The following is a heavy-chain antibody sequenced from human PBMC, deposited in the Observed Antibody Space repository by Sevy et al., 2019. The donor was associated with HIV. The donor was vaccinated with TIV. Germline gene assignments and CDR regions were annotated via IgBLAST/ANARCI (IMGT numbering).Heavy chain of an antibody. CDR1: GFTFRTYA. V-gene: IGHV3-23*01. D-gene: IGHD2-15*01. Sequence: GGSLRLSCAASGFTFRTYAMNWVRQAPGKGLEWVSSITTSGRYTYSADSVEGRFTISRDNSQNTGYLQMNSLRVDDTAVYYCAKGYCSGGSCPRDYYYYGMDAWGQGTTVTVSS. CDR3: AKGYCSGGSCPRDYYYYGMDA. CDR2: ITTSGRYT. J-gene: IGHJ6*02.